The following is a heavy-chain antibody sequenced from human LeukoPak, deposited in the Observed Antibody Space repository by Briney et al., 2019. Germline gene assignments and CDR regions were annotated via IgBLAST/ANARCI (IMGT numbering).Heavy chain of an antibody. Sequence: QPGKSLRLSCAASGSTFRNRAIHWVRQAPGKGLEWVTVISHDGGNDYYRDSVKGRFTISRDNSKNTVVLQMNSLSPDDTAVYYCVGGPTYYYMDVWGKGTTVTVSS. D-gene: IGHD3-16*01. CDR2: ISHDGGND. CDR3: VGGPTYYYMDV. J-gene: IGHJ6*03. V-gene: IGHV3-30*04. CDR1: GSTFRNRA.